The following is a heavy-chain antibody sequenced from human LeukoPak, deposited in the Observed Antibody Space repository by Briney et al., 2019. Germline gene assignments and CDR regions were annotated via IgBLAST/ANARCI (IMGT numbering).Heavy chain of an antibody. V-gene: IGHV1-18*01. CDR3: ARDLLGYCSSTSCYGFDP. Sequence: GASVRVSCKASGYTFTSYGISWVRQAPGQGLEWMGWISAYNGNTNYAQKLQGRVTMTTDTSTCTAYMELRSLRSDDTAVYYCARDLLGYCSSTSCYGFDPWGQGTLVTVSS. J-gene: IGHJ5*02. D-gene: IGHD2-2*01. CDR2: ISAYNGNT. CDR1: GYTFTSYG.